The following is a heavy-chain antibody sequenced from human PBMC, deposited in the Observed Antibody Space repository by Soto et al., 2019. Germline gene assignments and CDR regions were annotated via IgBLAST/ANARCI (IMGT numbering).Heavy chain of an antibody. D-gene: IGHD3-16*01. Sequence: SETLSLTCTVSGGSISHHYWSWIRQPPGKGPEWIGYVYHSGATNYNPSLESRVTISLDTSKNQFSLKLSSVTAADTAVYYCATRPTGDFWVGVFDNWSQGTLVTVS. J-gene: IGHJ4*02. CDR3: ATRPTGDFWVGVFDN. V-gene: IGHV4-59*11. CDR2: VYHSGAT. CDR1: GGSISHHY.